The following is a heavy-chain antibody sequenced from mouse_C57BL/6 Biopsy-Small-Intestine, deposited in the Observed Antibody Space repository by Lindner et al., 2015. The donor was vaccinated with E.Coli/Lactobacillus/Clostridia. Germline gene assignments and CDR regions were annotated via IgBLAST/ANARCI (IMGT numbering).Heavy chain of an antibody. J-gene: IGHJ3*01. CDR3: ARLQGIGLGELSEHDGFDI. CDR1: GYTFTGYY. V-gene: IGHV1-53*01. CDR2: INLNSGGT. Sequence: SVKVSCKTSGYTFTGYYMNWVRQAPGQGLEWMGWINLNSGGTNYVQKFEDRVTMTRDTSISTAYMELSSLTSDDTAVYYCARLQGIGLGELSEHDGFDIWGQGTLVTVS. D-gene: IGHD2-3*01.